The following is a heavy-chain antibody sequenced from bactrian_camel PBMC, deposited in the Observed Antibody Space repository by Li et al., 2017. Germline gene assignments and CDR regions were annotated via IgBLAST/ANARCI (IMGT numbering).Heavy chain of an antibody. CDR3: VAGASLASYSWFASGRCEGLRISFDA. CDR1: ADAYDSAC. V-gene: IGHV3S53*01. CDR2: IDSDGNT. D-gene: IGHD6*01. Sequence: HVQLVESGGGSVQAGGSLRLSCTASADAYDSACMGWFRQADGKEREGVATIDSDGNTNYADSVKGRFTISRDNENSVSLQMTGLKPEDTAVYYCVAGASLASYSWFASGRCEGLRISFDAWGRGTQVTVS. J-gene: IGHJ6*01.